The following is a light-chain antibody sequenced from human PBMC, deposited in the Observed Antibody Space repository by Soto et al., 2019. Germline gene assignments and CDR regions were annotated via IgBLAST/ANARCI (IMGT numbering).Light chain of an antibody. CDR3: HQYNNWPRT. Sequence: EIVMTQSPATLSVSPGERATLSCRASQSVSSNLAWYQQKPGQAPRLLIYGPSTRATGIPARFSGSGSGTEFTLTISSLQSEDFAVYYCHQYNNWPRTFGQGTKVKSN. CDR1: QSVSSN. J-gene: IGKJ1*01. V-gene: IGKV3-15*01. CDR2: GPS.